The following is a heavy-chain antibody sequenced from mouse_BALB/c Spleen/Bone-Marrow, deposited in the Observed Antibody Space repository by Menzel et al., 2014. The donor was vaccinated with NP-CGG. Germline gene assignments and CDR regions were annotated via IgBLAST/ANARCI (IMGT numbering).Heavy chain of an antibody. J-gene: IGHJ2*01. V-gene: IGHV8-12*01. D-gene: IGHD1-2*01. CDR3: DRKRPHYFGQWLDF. CDR2: ISWDDDQ. Sequence: ESDPGLLPPTPTLSMTCSFSGFSLSTSGMGASWLRQPSGTGLEWLAHISWDDDQRPNPSLKSRLSISKDNSRNQVFRKSTSVVTADAASYGRDRKRPHYFGQWLDFLGLGTARAVSS. CDR1: GFSLSTSGMG.